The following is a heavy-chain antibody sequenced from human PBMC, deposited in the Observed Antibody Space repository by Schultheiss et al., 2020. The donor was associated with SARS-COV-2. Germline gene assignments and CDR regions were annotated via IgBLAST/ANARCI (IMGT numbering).Heavy chain of an antibody. D-gene: IGHD4-17*01. V-gene: IGHV4-30-4*01. Sequence: SQTLSLTCTVSGGSISSGDYYWSWIRQPPGKGLEWIGYIYYSGSTNYNPSLKSRVTISVDTSKNQFSLKLSSVTAADTAVYYCARHWPFYGRVPGYFDLWGRGTLVTVSS. CDR2: IYYSGST. CDR3: ARHWPFYGRVPGYFDL. CDR1: GGSISSGDYY. J-gene: IGHJ2*01.